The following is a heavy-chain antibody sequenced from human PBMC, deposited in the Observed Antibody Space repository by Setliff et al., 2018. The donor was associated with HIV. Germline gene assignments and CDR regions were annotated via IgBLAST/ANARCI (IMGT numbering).Heavy chain of an antibody. V-gene: IGHV1-18*01. CDR1: NYTFSSYG. Sequence: GASVKVSCKASNYTFSSYGISWMRQAPGQGLEWMGWSSGYNENTKYAKNLQGRVTMTTDTPTSTAYMELRSLRYDDTAVYYCASAYDYYMDVWGKGTTVTVSS. CDR3: ASAYDYYMDV. CDR2: SSGYNENT. J-gene: IGHJ6*03.